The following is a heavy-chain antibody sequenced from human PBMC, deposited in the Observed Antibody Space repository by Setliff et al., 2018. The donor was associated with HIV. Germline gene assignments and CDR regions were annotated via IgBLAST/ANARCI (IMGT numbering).Heavy chain of an antibody. CDR1: GGPFTSSS. CDR2: IIPILGVP. J-gene: IGHJ4*02. Sequence: GASVKVSCKASGGPFTSSSIGWVRQAPGQGLEWMGRIIPILGVPRYAQKFQGRVTITADKSTSTSYMHLSSLRAEDTAVYYCARVMTNWGQGTLVTVSS. D-gene: IGHD2-8*01. CDR3: ARVMTN. V-gene: IGHV1-69*02.